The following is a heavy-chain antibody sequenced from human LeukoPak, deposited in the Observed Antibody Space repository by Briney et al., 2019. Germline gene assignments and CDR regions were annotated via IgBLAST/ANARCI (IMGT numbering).Heavy chain of an antibody. V-gene: IGHV4-59*01. CDR1: GGSISSYY. CDR2: IFYSGST. D-gene: IGHD3-22*01. CDR3: ARAQPYYYDSSNYSFDY. Sequence: SETLSPTCTVSGGSISSYYWSWIRQPPGKGLEWIGYIFYSGSTNYNPSLKSRVTISVDTSKNQFSLKLSSVTAADTAVYYCARAQPYYYDSSNYSFDYWGQGTLVTVSS. J-gene: IGHJ4*02.